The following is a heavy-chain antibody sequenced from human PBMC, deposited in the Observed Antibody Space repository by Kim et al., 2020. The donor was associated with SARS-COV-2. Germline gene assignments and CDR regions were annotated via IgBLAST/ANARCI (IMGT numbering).Heavy chain of an antibody. CDR3: AKDSNERDYGDYGVGYVQH. V-gene: IGHV3-23*01. D-gene: IGHD4-17*01. J-gene: IGHJ1*01. Sequence: GRFTISRDNARNTLYRQMNSLRAEDTAVYYCAKDSNERDYGDYGVGYVQHWGQGTLVTVSS.